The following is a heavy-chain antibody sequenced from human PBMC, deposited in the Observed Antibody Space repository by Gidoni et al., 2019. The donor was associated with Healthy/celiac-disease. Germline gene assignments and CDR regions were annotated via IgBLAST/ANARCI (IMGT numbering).Heavy chain of an antibody. Sequence: QVQLQESGPGLLKPSQTLSLTCTVSGGSIRSGCYYWSWIRQHPGKGLEWIGYIDYSGSTYYNPSLKSRVTISVDTSKNQFSLKLSSVTAADTAVYYCARGDGDQLTGGYYYGMDVWGQGTTVTVSS. CDR3: ARGDGDQLTGGYYYGMDV. D-gene: IGHD2-21*02. CDR1: GGSIRSGCYY. CDR2: IDYSGST. V-gene: IGHV4-31*03. J-gene: IGHJ6*02.